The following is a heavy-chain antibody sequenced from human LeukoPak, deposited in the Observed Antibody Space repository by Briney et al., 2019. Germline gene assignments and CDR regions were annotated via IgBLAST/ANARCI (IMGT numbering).Heavy chain of an antibody. Sequence: GESLKISCKGSGYSFTSYWIGWVRQMPGKGLEWMGINYPGDSDTRYSPSFQGQVTISADKSISTAYLQWSSLKASDTAMYYCARVGTVAGTTYYYYYGMDVWGQGTTVTVSS. CDR2: NYPGDSDT. CDR1: GYSFTSYW. D-gene: IGHD6-19*01. V-gene: IGHV5-51*01. CDR3: ARVGTVAGTTYYYYYGMDV. J-gene: IGHJ6*02.